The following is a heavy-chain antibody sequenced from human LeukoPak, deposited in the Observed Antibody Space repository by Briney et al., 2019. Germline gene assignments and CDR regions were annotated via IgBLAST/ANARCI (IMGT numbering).Heavy chain of an antibody. D-gene: IGHD3-10*01. CDR1: GGTFSTYA. CDR3: SAYYSGSGSNNWFDP. V-gene: IGHV1-69*04. Sequence: GASVKVSCKASGGTFSTYAITWVRQAPGQGLEWMGRIIPILGIANYAQKFQGRVTITADKSTSTAYMELSSLRSEDTAVYHCSAYYSGSGSNNWFDPWGQGTLVTVSS. CDR2: IIPILGIA. J-gene: IGHJ5*02.